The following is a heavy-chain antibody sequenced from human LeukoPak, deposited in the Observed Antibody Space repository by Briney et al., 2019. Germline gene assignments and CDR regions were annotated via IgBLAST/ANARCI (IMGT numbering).Heavy chain of an antibody. CDR2: INSDGSST. Sequence: GGSLRLSCAASGFTFRSYWMHWVRQAPGKGLLWFSRINSDGSSTSYADSVKGRFTISRDNAKNTLYLQMNSLRAEDTAVYYCARRIAAAAAPYYFDYWGQGTLVTVSS. CDR1: GFTFRSYW. V-gene: IGHV3-74*01. D-gene: IGHD6-13*01. CDR3: ARRIAAAAAPYYFDY. J-gene: IGHJ4*02.